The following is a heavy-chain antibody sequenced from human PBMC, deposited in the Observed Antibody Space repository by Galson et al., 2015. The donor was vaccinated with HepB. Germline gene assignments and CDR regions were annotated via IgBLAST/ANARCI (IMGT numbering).Heavy chain of an antibody. V-gene: IGHV3-11*06. J-gene: IGHJ4*02. D-gene: IGHD4-17*01. Sequence: SLRLSCAASGFTFSDYYMSWIRQAPGKGLEWLSYISSSTIYTNYAASVKGRFTISRDNVKNSMYLQMNSLRAEDTAVYYCARVADSDYGDHAHFDSWGLGTLVTVSS. CDR2: ISSSTIYT. CDR3: ARVADSDYGDHAHFDS. CDR1: GFTFSDYY.